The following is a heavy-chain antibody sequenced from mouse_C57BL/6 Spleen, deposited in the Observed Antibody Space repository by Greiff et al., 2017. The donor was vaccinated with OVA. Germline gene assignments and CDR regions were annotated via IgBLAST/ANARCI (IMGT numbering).Heavy chain of an antibody. CDR1: GYAFTNYL. CDR2: INPGSGGT. J-gene: IGHJ2*01. Sequence: VQVVESGAELVRPGTSVKVSCKASGYAFTNYLIEWVKQRPGQGLEWIGVINPGSGGTNYNEKFKGKATLTADKSSSTAYMQLSSLTSEDSAVYFCARGGYGSSLDYWGQGTTLTVSS. D-gene: IGHD1-1*01. V-gene: IGHV1-54*01. CDR3: ARGGYGSSLDY.